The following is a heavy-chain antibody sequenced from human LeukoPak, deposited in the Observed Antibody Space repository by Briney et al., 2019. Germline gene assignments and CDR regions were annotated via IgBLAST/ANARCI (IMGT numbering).Heavy chain of an antibody. Sequence: GGSLRLSCAASGFPFSTHSMHWVRQAPGKGLEWVSYISSSSSAMLYADSVKGRFTISRDNAKNTLYLQMNSLRPEDTAVYYCASSMAYNCLDYWGQGTLVTVSS. J-gene: IGHJ4*02. CDR3: ASSMAYNCLDY. V-gene: IGHV3-48*01. CDR2: ISSSSSAM. CDR1: GFPFSTHS. D-gene: IGHD5-24*01.